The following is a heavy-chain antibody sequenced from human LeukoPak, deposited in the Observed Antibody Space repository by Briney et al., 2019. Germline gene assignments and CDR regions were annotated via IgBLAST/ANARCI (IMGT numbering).Heavy chain of an antibody. J-gene: IGHJ4*02. D-gene: IGHD4/OR15-4a*01. CDR1: GGSISNISYY. CDR3: ARDGSANSFDY. CDR2: IYQSGST. Sequence: SETLSLTCPVSGGSISNISYYWGWHRQPPGKGLEWVGSIYQSGSTYHSPYLNRRVTISRDTSKNEFSLKLSSMTAADTAVSYCARDGSANSFDYWGQGTLVTVSS. V-gene: IGHV4-39*07.